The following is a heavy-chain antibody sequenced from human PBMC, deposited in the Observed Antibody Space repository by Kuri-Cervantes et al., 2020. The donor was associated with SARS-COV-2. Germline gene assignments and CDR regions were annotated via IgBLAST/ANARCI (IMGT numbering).Heavy chain of an antibody. Sequence: ASVKVSCKASGYTFTGYYMHWVRQAPGQGLEWMGWINPNSGGTNYAQKFQGRVTVTRDTSISTAYMELSRLRSDDTAVYYCATRSGWHSYYYYYMDVWGKGTTVTVSS. CDR1: GYTFTGYY. J-gene: IGHJ6*03. D-gene: IGHD6-19*01. CDR2: INPNSGGT. CDR3: ATRSGWHSYYYYYMDV. V-gene: IGHV1-2*02.